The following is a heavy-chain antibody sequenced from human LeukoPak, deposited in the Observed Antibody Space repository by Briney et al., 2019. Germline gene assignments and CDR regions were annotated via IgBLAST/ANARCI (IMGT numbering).Heavy chain of an antibody. V-gene: IGHV1-69*13. CDR2: IIPIFGTA. CDR3: ARVVGYCSSTSCCYYYMDV. J-gene: IGHJ6*03. CDR1: GGTFSSYA. D-gene: IGHD2-2*03. Sequence: ASVKVSRKASGGTFSSYAISWVRQAPGQGLEWMGGIIPIFGTANYAQKFQGRVTITADESTSTAYMELSSLRSEDTAVYYCARVVGYCSSTSCCYYYMDVWGKGTTVTISS.